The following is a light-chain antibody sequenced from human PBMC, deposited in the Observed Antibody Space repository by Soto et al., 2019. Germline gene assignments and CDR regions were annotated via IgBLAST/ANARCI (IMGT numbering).Light chain of an antibody. J-gene: IGLJ7*01. Sequence: QSVLTQPASVSGSPGQSITISCTGTSSDVGSYNLVSWYQQHPGKAPKLIISEVSKRPSGISDRFSGSKSGSTASLAISGLQAEDEAAYYCCSYAGTTTHTVFGGGTQLTVL. V-gene: IGLV2-23*02. CDR1: SSDVGSYNL. CDR3: CSYAGTTTHTV. CDR2: EVS.